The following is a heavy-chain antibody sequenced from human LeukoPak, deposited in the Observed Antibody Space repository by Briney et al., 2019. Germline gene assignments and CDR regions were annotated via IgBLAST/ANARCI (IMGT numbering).Heavy chain of an antibody. V-gene: IGHV4-31*03. Sequence: SQTLSLTCTVSGGSISSGGYYWNWIRQHPGKGLEWIGYIYYSGSTYYNPSLKSRVTISVDTSKNQFSLKLSSVTAADTAVYYCARGGLRYFDWLLDYWGQGTLVTVSS. CDR1: GGSISSGGYY. CDR2: IYYSGST. D-gene: IGHD3-9*01. J-gene: IGHJ4*02. CDR3: ARGGLRYFDWLLDY.